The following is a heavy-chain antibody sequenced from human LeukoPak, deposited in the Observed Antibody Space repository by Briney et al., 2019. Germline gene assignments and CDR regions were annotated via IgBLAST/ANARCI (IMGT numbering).Heavy chain of an antibody. J-gene: IGHJ3*02. Sequence: SETLSLTCIVPGGSISSYYWSWIRQPPGKGLEWLGYIYSSGSTNSNPSLKSRVTISVDTSKSQFSLKMTSVTAADTAVYYCARQGSGGRASDIWGQGTMVTVSS. CDR1: GGSISSYY. D-gene: IGHD1-26*01. V-gene: IGHV4-59*08. CDR3: ARQGSGGRASDI. CDR2: IYSSGST.